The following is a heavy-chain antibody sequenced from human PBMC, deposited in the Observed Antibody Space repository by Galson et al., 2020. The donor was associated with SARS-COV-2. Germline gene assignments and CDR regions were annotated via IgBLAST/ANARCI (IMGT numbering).Heavy chain of an antibody. V-gene: IGHV3-74*01. D-gene: IGHD7-27*01. J-gene: IGHJ4*02. Sequence: ALHGESLKISCAASGFTFSSYWMHWVRQAPGKGLVWVSRIYIEGSSTSYADSVKGRFTISGDNAKNTLYLQMNSLRAEDTAVYYCARGDMGNDYFDYWGQGTLVTVSS. CDR2: IYIEGSST. CDR1: GFTFSSYW. CDR3: ARGDMGNDYFDY.